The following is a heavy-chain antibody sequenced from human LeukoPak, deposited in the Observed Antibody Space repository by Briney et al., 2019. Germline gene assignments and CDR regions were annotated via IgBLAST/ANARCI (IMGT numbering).Heavy chain of an antibody. J-gene: IGHJ4*02. CDR3: ARGSNWDDGAFDQ. V-gene: IGHV4-59*01. CDR2: IYYSGSP. Sequence: PSETLSLTCTVSGGSISSYYWSWIRQPPGKGLEWIGYIYYSGSPDFNPSLKSRLNISVDTSKNQFSLKLSSVTAADTAVYYCARGSNWDDGAFDQWGQGTLVTVSS. D-gene: IGHD1-1*01. CDR1: GGSISSYY.